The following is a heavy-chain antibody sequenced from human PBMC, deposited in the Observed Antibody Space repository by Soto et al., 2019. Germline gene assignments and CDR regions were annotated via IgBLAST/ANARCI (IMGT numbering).Heavy chain of an antibody. CDR3: GRLQGLATISYDFDY. CDR2: VYYSGST. J-gene: IGHJ4*02. D-gene: IGHD6-6*01. V-gene: IGHV4-39*01. Sequence: QLQLQESGPGLVKPSATLSLTCTVSGGSVSSSSYYWGWVRQPPGKGLEWSGSVYYSGSTYYNPSLVSRVTKSVDKSKYQFSLKLMSLSAADTAVYYCGRLQGLATISYDFDYWCQGALVTVSS. CDR1: GGSVSSSSYY.